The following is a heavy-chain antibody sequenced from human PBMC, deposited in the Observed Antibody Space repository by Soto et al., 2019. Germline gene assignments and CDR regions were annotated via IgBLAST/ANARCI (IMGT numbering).Heavy chain of an antibody. CDR1: GFSLTTSGVG. V-gene: IGHV2-5*01. D-gene: IGHD2-2*01. Sequence: GYGPTLVNPTQTLTLTCTFSGFSLTTSGVGVGWIRQPPGKALEWLALIYWNDDKRYSPSLRGRLTITKDTSKNQVVLAMTNMDPVDTATYYCAHHTITPATNWFDPWGLGTLVTVSS. CDR3: AHHTITPATNWFDP. CDR2: IYWNDDK. J-gene: IGHJ5*02.